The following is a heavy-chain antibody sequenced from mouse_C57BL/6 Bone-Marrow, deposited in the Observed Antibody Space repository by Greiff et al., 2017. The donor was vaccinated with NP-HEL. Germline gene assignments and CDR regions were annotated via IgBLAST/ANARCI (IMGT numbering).Heavy chain of an antibody. CDR1: GYTFTSYW. J-gene: IGHJ3*01. Sequence: VQLQQSGAELVRPGTSVKLSCKASGYTFTSYWMHWVKQRPGQGLEWIGVIDPSDSYTNYNQKFKGKATLTVDTSSSTAYMQLSSLTSEDSAVYYCARRNSGSWFAYWGQGTLVTVSA. CDR2: IDPSDSYT. D-gene: IGHD2-2*01. CDR3: ARRNSGSWFAY. V-gene: IGHV1-59*01.